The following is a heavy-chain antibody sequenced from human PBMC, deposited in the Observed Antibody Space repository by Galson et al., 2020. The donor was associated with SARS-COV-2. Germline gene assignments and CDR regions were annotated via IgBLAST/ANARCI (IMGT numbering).Heavy chain of an antibody. J-gene: IGHJ5*02. CDR2: IYYSGST. D-gene: IGHD3-10*01. CDR1: GGSISSGGYY. Sequence: SETLSLTCSVSGGSISSGGYYWSWIRQHPGEGLEWIGYIYYSGSTYYKLSLKSRVTISADTSKNQFSLKLSSVTAADTAVYYCARAYYYDSGIENWFDPWGQGTLVTVSS. CDR3: ARAYYYDSGIENWFDP. V-gene: IGHV4-31*03.